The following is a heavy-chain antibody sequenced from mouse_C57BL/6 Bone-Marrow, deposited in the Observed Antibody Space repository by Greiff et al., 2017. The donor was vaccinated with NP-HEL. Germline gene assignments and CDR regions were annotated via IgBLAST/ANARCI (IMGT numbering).Heavy chain of an antibody. D-gene: IGHD1-1*01. CDR3: ARGLHYYGSRAWFAY. CDR2: ISYDGSN. J-gene: IGHJ3*01. Sequence: EVKLVESGPGLVKPSQSLSLTCSVTGYSITSGYYWNWIRQFPGNKLEWMGYISYDGSNNYNPSLKNRISITRDTSKNQFFLKLNSVTTEDTATYYCARGLHYYGSRAWFAYWGQGTLVTVSA. CDR1: GYSITSGYY. V-gene: IGHV3-6*01.